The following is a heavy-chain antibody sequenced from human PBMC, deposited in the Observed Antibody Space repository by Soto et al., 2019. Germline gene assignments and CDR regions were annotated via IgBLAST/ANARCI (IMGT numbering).Heavy chain of an antibody. V-gene: IGHV1-2*02. D-gene: IGHD1-26*01. CDR3: ARDLAKGGGSAGFDY. J-gene: IGHJ4*02. CDR2: INPKSGGT. Sequence: VKVYCKASGYAFTVDYMRWGRQATGQGLEWMGWINPKSGGTMYPQKFQGRVTMTWDTSISTAYMALTRLRSDDTAVYYCARDLAKGGGSAGFDYWGQGTLVTVSS. CDR1: GYAFTVDY.